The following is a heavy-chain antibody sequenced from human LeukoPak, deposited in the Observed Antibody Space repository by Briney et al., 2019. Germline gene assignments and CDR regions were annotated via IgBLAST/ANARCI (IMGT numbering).Heavy chain of an antibody. CDR3: GRRGTWGSGWPNYCYGMDV. CDR2: IYYSGST. J-gene: IGHJ6*02. CDR1: GGSISSSSYY. Sequence: PSETLSLTCTVSGGSISSSSYYWGWLRQPPGKGLEGIVSIYYSGSTYYNPSLKSRLTISVDTSRNQFPLKLSSVTAADTAVYYCGRRGTWGSGWPNYCYGMDVWGRGTTVTVSS. D-gene: IGHD6-19*01. V-gene: IGHV4-39*01.